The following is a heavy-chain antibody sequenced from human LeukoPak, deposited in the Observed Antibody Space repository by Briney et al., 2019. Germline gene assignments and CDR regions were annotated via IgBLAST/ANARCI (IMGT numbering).Heavy chain of an antibody. J-gene: IGHJ3*02. CDR3: ATDRYGPPFDI. Sequence: ASVKVSCKVSGYTLTELSMHSVRQAPGKGLEWRGGFDPEDGETIYAQKFQGRVTMTEDTSTDTAYVELSSLRSEDTAVYYCATDRYGPPFDIWGEGTMVSVSS. D-gene: IGHD4-17*01. V-gene: IGHV1-24*01. CDR1: GYTLTELS. CDR2: FDPEDGET.